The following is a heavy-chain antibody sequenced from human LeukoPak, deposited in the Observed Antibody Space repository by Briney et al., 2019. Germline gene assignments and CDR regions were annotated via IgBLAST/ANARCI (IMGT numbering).Heavy chain of an antibody. CDR3: ALGPFAENDY. Sequence: ASVKVSCKASGYTFTSYGISWVRQAPGQGLEWMEWISAYNGNINYAQKLQGRVAMTTDTSTSTAYMELRSLRSDDTAVYYCALGPFAENDYWGQGTLVTVSS. CDR1: GYTFTSYG. CDR2: ISAYNGNI. V-gene: IGHV1-18*01. J-gene: IGHJ4*02. D-gene: IGHD1-14*01.